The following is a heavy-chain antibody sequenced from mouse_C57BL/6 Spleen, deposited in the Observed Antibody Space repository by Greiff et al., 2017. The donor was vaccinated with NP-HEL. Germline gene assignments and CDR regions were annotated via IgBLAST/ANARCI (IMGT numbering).Heavy chain of an antibody. Sequence: QVQLKESGAELVKPGASVKMSCKASGYTFTSYWITWVKQRPGQGLEWIGDIYPGSGSTNYNEKFKSKATLTVDTSSSTAYMQLSSLTSEDSAVYYCAREGPYYGSSWAMDYWGQGTSVTVSS. J-gene: IGHJ4*01. CDR3: AREGPYYGSSWAMDY. V-gene: IGHV1-55*01. CDR2: IYPGSGST. CDR1: GYTFTSYW. D-gene: IGHD1-1*01.